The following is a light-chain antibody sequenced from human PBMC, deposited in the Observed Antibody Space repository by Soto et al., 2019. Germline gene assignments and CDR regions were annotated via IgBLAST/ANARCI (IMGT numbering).Light chain of an antibody. CDR3: AAWDDILNGYV. CDR1: SSNIESNT. J-gene: IGLJ1*01. V-gene: IGLV1-44*01. CDR2: SNY. Sequence: QSVLTQPPSASGTPGQRVTISCSGSSSNIESNTVTWYQQLPGTAPKLVIYSNYDRPSGVPDRFSGSTSGTSASLVIRGRQSEDEADYYCAAWDDILNGYVFGDGTKVTVL.